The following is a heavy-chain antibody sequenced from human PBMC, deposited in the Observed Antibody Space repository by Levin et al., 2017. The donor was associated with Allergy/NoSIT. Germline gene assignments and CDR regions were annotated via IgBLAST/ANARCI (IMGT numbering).Heavy chain of an antibody. V-gene: IGHV4-39*01. Sequence: SETLPLTCTVSGGSISSSISYWGWIRQAPGKGLEWIGSIYNSGSTYYNPSLKSRVTTSVDTSKNQFSLKLSSVTAADTAVYYCARQCYDILTGYYNFDYWGQGTLVTVSS. CDR2: IYNSGST. J-gene: IGHJ4*02. D-gene: IGHD3-9*01. CDR3: ARQCYDILTGYYNFDY. CDR1: GGSISSSISY.